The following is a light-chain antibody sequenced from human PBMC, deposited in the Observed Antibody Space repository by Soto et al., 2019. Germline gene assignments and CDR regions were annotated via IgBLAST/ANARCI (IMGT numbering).Light chain of an antibody. J-gene: IGKJ4*01. Sequence: EIVLTQSPGTLSLSPGERDTISCRASQSVSSSYLVWYQQKPGQAPRLLIYGASSRATGIPDRFSGTGSGTDFTLTISRLEPEDFAVYFCQQYGSSPTLTFGGGTKVDIK. V-gene: IGKV3-20*01. CDR2: GAS. CDR1: QSVSSSY. CDR3: QQYGSSPTLT.